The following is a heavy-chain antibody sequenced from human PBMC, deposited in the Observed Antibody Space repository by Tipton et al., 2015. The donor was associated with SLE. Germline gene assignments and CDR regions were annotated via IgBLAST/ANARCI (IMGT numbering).Heavy chain of an antibody. J-gene: IGHJ4*02. D-gene: IGHD1-26*01. V-gene: IGHV3-7*04. CDR2: IKQDGSEK. CDR1: GFTFSSYW. CDR3: ARGSAGRMGDTYRY. Sequence: SLRLSCAASGFTFSSYWMSWVRQAPGKGLEWVANIKQDGSEKYYVDSVKGRFTISRDNAKNSLYLQMNSLRAEDTAVYYCARGSAGRMGDTYRYWGQGTLVTVSS.